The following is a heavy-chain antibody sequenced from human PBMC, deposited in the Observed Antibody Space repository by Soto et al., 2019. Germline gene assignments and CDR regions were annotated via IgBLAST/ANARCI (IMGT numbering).Heavy chain of an antibody. CDR1: GYSFTSYW. CDR3: VRSGTSSGRFSDY. J-gene: IGHJ4*01. V-gene: IGHV5-51*01. CDR2: TYPSDSDT. Sequence: PVESLKISCKCSGYSFTSYWIGWVRQMPGEGLEWMGVTYPSDSDTRYSPSFQGQVTISADKSITTAYLQWSSLKASDTAMYYCVRSGTSSGRFSDYWGQGTLVTVTS. D-gene: IGHD2-2*01.